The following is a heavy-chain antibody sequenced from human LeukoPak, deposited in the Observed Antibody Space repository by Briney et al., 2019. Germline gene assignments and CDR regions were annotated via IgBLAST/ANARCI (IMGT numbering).Heavy chain of an antibody. Sequence: GGSLRLSCAASGFTFSSYSMNWVRQAPGKGLEWFSSISSSSSYIYYADSVKGRFTISRDNAKNSLYLQMNSLRAEDTAVYYCARERRSSSSEYFQHWGQGTLVTVSS. CDR1: GFTFSSYS. V-gene: IGHV3-21*01. J-gene: IGHJ1*01. CDR2: ISSSSSYI. CDR3: ARERRSSSSEYFQH. D-gene: IGHD6-6*01.